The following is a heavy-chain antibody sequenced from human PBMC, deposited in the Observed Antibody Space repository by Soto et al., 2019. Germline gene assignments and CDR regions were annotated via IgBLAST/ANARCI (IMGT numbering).Heavy chain of an antibody. CDR2: IYYSGST. J-gene: IGHJ3*02. D-gene: IGHD3-10*01. CDR3: ARRYGGAFDI. Sequence: QVQLQESGPGLVKPSETLSLTCTVSGGSISSYYWSWIRQPPGKGLEWIGYIYYSGSTHYNPSLKSRVTISVDTSKNQFSLKLSSVTAADTAVYYCARRYGGAFDIWGQGTMVTVSS. CDR1: GGSISSYY. V-gene: IGHV4-59*08.